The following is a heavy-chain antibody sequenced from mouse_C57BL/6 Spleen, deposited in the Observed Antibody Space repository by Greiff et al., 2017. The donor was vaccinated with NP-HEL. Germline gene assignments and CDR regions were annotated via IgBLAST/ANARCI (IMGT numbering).Heavy chain of an antibody. Sequence: VQLQQSGAELVRPGASVTLSCKASGYTFTDYEMHWVKQTPVHGLEWIGAIDPETGGTAYNQKFKGKAILTADKSSSTAYMELRSLTSEDSAVYYCTRHSSGYAFDYWGQGTTLTVSS. CDR2: IDPETGGT. CDR3: TRHSSGYAFDY. D-gene: IGHD3-2*02. CDR1: GYTFTDYE. V-gene: IGHV1-15*01. J-gene: IGHJ2*01.